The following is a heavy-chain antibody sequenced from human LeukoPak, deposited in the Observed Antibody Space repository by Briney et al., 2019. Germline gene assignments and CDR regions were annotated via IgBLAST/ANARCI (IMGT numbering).Heavy chain of an antibody. J-gene: IGHJ4*02. V-gene: IGHV4-31*03. CDR2: IYYSGST. D-gene: IGHD6-13*01. Sequence: SETLSLTCTVSGGSISSGGYYWSWIRQHPGTGLEWIGYIYYSGSTYYNPSLKSRLTISVDTSKSQFSLKLSSVTAADTAVYYCARVGAAGISFDYWGQGTLVTVSS. CDR1: GGSISSGGYY. CDR3: ARVGAAGISFDY.